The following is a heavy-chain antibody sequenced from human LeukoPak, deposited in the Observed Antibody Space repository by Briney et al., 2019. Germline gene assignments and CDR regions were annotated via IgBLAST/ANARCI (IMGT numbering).Heavy chain of an antibody. CDR1: GGSISSYY. J-gene: IGHJ6*03. CDR2: IYYSGST. CDR3: ARSGPSYDFWSGYYRDYYYYMYV. D-gene: IGHD3-3*01. V-gene: IGHV4-59*01. Sequence: PSETLSLTCTVSGGSISSYYWSWLRQPPGKGLEWIGYIYYSGSTNYNTSLKSRVTISVDTSKNEFSLKLSSVTAPDTAVYYCARSGPSYDFWSGYYRDYYYYMYVWGKGTTVTVSS.